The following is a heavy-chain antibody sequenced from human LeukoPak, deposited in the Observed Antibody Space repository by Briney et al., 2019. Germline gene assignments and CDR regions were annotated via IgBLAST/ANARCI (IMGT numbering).Heavy chain of an antibody. CDR2: IHPNSGAT. CDR1: GYTFTDYY. Sequence: ASVKVSCKTSGYTFTDYYLHWVRQAPGQGLEWVGWIHPNSGATHYAQKFQGRLTMTRDTSISTVYMELTRLRSDDSAVYFCARGSFDYWGQGTLVTVSS. J-gene: IGHJ4*02. V-gene: IGHV1-2*02. CDR3: ARGSFDY.